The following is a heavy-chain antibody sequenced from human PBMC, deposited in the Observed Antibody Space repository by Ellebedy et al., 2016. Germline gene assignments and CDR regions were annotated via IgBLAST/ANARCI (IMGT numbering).Heavy chain of an antibody. Sequence: SVKVSCXASGGTFSSYAISWVRQAPGQGLEWMGRIIPILGIANYAQKFQGRVTITADKSTSTAYMELRSLRSDDTAVYYCARRGEAGYMDVWGKGTTVTVSS. J-gene: IGHJ6*03. D-gene: IGHD3-10*01. CDR2: IIPILGIA. CDR1: GGTFSSYA. CDR3: ARRGEAGYMDV. V-gene: IGHV1-69*04.